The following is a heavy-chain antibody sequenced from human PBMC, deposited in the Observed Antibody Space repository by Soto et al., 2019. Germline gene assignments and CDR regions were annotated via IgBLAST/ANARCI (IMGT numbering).Heavy chain of an antibody. CDR3: ARERHDYRRPRGMDV. CDR2: IYYSGST. D-gene: IGHD4-17*01. Sequence: QLQLQESGPGLVKPSETLSLTCTVSGGSISSSSYYWGWIRQPPGKGLEWIGSIYYSGSTYYNPSLKSRVTISGDTSKNQFSLKLSSVTAADTAVYYCARERHDYRRPRGMDVWGQGTTVTVSS. J-gene: IGHJ6*02. CDR1: GGSISSSSYY. V-gene: IGHV4-39*01.